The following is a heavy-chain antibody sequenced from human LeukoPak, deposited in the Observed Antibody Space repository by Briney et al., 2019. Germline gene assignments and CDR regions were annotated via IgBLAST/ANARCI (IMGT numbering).Heavy chain of an antibody. Sequence: SETPSLTCSVSGGSISYYYWTWIRQPPGKGLEWIGYIYTSGNTDYNPSLKSRVSMSLDTSKSQLSLSLSSVTAADTAVYFCARRGTIFGPESLWGRGTLVTVSS. CDR2: IYTSGNT. D-gene: IGHD3-3*01. CDR1: GGSISYYY. V-gene: IGHV4-4*09. J-gene: IGHJ2*01. CDR3: ARRGTIFGPESL.